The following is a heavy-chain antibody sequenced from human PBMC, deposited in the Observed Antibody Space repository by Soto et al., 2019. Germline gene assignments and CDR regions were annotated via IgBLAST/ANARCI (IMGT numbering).Heavy chain of an antibody. CDR1: GYSFTSYW. CDR3: ARRHSLPHNYYYGMDV. D-gene: IGHD5-18*01. CDR2: IDPSDSYT. Sequence: GESLKISCKGSGYSFTSYWISWVRQMPGKGLEWMGRIDPSDSYTNYSPSFQGHVTISADKSISTAYLQWSSLKASDTAMYYCARRHSLPHNYYYGMDVWGQGTTVTVSS. J-gene: IGHJ6*02. V-gene: IGHV5-10-1*01.